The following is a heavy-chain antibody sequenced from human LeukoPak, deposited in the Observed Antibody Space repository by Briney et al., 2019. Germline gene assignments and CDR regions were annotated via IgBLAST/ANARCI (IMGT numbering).Heavy chain of an antibody. CDR1: GYTFGSYG. CDR3: TTDTFGARDS. J-gene: IGHJ4*02. V-gene: IGHV3-74*01. D-gene: IGHD3-10*01. CDR2: INEDGSST. Sequence: GGSLRLSCAASGYTFGSYGMHWVRQGPGKGLVWGSRINEDGSSTSYAESVRGRFTISRDNAKNTLYLQMNSLRAEDAAVYYCTTDTFGARDSWGQGTLVTVSS.